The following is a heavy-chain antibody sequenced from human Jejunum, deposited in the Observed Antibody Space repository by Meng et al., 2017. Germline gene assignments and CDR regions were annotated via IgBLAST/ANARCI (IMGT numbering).Heavy chain of an antibody. D-gene: IGHD3-3*01. J-gene: IGHJ5*02. CDR3: VRGADDPITVNWFDL. CDR2: INPDSGAT. Sequence: GQLVQSGAELKKPGASVKVSGKASKYTFIRNDIHWVRQAPGQGLEWMGRINPDSGATNYVQKFQGRVTMTRDMSISTAYMELTSLKSDDTAVYYCVRGADDPITVNWFDLWGQGTLVTVSS. V-gene: IGHV1-2*06. CDR1: KYTFIRND.